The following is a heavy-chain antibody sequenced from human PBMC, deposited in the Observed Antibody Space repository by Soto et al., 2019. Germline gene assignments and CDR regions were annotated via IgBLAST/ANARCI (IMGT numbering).Heavy chain of an antibody. D-gene: IGHD3-10*01. J-gene: IGHJ3*02. CDR3: AGRFYGSGSYYVDAFDI. CDR1: GFTFSSYA. Sequence: GGSLRLSCAASGFTFSSYAMSWVRQAPGKGLEWVSAISGSGGSTYYADSVKGRLTISRDNSKNTLYLQMNSLRAEDTAVYYCAGRFYGSGSYYVDAFDIWGQGTMVTVSS. V-gene: IGHV3-23*01. CDR2: ISGSGGST.